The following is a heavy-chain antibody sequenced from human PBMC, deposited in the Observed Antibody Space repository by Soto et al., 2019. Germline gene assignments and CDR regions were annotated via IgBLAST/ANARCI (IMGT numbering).Heavy chain of an antibody. V-gene: IGHV4-30-2*01. CDR2: IYHSGST. CDR1: GGSISSGGYS. Sequence: LSLTCAVSGGSISSGGYSWSWIRQPPGKGLEWIGYIYHSGSTYYNPSLKSRVTISVDRSKNQFSLKLSSVTAADTAVYYCARGGGYYDSSGYYAHWGQGTLVTVSS. CDR3: ARGGGYYDSSGYYAH. J-gene: IGHJ4*02. D-gene: IGHD3-22*01.